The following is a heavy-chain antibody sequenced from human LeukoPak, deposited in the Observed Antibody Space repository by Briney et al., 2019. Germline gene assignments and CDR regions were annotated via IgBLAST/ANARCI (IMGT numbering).Heavy chain of an antibody. J-gene: IGHJ3*02. CDR2: INPNSGGT. Sequence: GASVKVSCKASGYTFTGYYMHWVRQAPGQGLEWMGWINPNSGGTNYAQKFQGRVTMTRDTSISTAYMELSRLRSDDTAVYYCARDLNLNGYNWNHGDAFDIWGQGTMVTVSS. V-gene: IGHV1-2*02. CDR3: ARDLNLNGYNWNHGDAFDI. CDR1: GYTFTGYY. D-gene: IGHD1-20*01.